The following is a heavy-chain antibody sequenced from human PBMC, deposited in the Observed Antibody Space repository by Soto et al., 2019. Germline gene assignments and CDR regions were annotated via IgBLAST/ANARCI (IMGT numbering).Heavy chain of an antibody. CDR3: ASAGASIAAGVDY. J-gene: IGHJ4*02. CDR1: GFTFSSYS. V-gene: IGHV3-21*01. D-gene: IGHD6-6*01. Sequence: EVQLVESGGGLVKPGGSLRLSCAASGFTFSSYSMNWVRQAPGKGLEWVSSISSSSSYIYYADSVKGRFTISRDNAKNSLYLQMNSLRAEDTAVYYCASAGASIAAGVDYWGQGTLVTVSS. CDR2: ISSSSSYI.